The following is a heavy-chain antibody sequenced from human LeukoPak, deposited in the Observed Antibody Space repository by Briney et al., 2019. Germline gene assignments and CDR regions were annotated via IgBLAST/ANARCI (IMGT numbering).Heavy chain of an antibody. D-gene: IGHD6-6*01. V-gene: IGHV3-11*01. CDR3: ARVYDSSSVAYMDV. Sequence: PGGSLRLSCAASGFTFSDYYMSWIRQAPGKGLEWVSYISSSGSTIYYADSVKDRFTISRDNAKNSLYLQMNSLRAEDTAVYYCARVYDSSSVAYMDVWGKGTTVTVSS. CDR2: ISSSGSTI. J-gene: IGHJ6*03. CDR1: GFTFSDYY.